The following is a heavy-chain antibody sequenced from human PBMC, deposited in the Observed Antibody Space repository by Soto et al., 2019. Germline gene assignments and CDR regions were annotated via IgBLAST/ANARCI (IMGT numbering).Heavy chain of an antibody. J-gene: IGHJ4*02. V-gene: IGHV4-61*01. D-gene: IGHD6-13*01. Sequence: LTCTVSGGSVSSGSYYWSWIRQPPGKGLEWIGYIYYSGSTNYNPSLKSRVTISVDTSKNQFSLKLGSVTAADTAVYYCARASSSWRYFDYWGQGTLVTVSS. CDR3: ARASSSWRYFDY. CDR2: IYYSGST. CDR1: GGSVSSGSYY.